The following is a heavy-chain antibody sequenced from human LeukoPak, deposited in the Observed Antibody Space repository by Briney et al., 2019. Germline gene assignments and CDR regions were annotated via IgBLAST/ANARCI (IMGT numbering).Heavy chain of an antibody. CDR3: ARSNVLRYFDWLSGSYYYYYYMDV. CDR1: GFTFSSYG. V-gene: IGHV3-30*03. D-gene: IGHD3-9*01. J-gene: IGHJ6*03. CDR2: ITSDEKNK. Sequence: GGSLRLSCTTSGFTFSSYGIHWVRQTPGKGLEWVAFITSDEKNKDYAGSVMGRFTISRGNSKNTVYLQMNSLRPEDTAVYYCARSNVLRYFDWLSGSYYYYYYMDVWGKGTTVTVSS.